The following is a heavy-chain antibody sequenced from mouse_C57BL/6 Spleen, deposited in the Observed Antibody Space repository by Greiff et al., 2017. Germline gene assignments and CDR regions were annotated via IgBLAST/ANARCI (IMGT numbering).Heavy chain of an antibody. CDR1: GYTFTDYY. V-gene: IGHV1-76*01. CDR3: AAGTGFAY. D-gene: IGHD4-1*01. Sequence: VQLQQSGAELVRPGASVKLSCKASGYTFTDYYMNWMKQRPGHELEWIARSYPGSGNTYYNEKFKGKATLTAETSSSTVYMQLSSLTSEDSAVYFCAAGTGFAYWGQGTLVAVSA. CDR2: SYPGSGNT. J-gene: IGHJ3*01.